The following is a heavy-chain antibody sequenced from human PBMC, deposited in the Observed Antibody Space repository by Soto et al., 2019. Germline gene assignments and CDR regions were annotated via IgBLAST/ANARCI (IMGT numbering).Heavy chain of an antibody. D-gene: IGHD1-26*01. Sequence: PGGSLRLSCAASGFTFSSYAMSWVRQAAGKGLEWVSAISGRGGSTYYADSVKGRFTISRDNSKNTLYLQMNSLRAEDTAVYYCANGRMTPFDPWGQGTLVTVSS. V-gene: IGHV3-23*01. J-gene: IGHJ5*02. CDR1: GFTFSSYA. CDR3: ANGRMTPFDP. CDR2: ISGRGGST.